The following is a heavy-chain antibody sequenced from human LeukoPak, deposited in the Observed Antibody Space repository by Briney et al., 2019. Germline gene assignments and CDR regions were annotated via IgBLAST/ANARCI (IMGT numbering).Heavy chain of an antibody. CDR2: IYYSGST. CDR3: ANPPPGTMVRGVITWPQFDY. J-gene: IGHJ4*02. D-gene: IGHD3-10*01. Sequence: PSETLSLTCTVSGGSISSYYWSWIRQPPGKGLEWIGYIYYSGSTNYNPSLKSRVTISVDTSKNQFSLKLSSVTAADTAVYYCANPPPGTMVRGVITWPQFDYWGQGTLVTVSS. CDR1: GGSISSYY. V-gene: IGHV4-59*01.